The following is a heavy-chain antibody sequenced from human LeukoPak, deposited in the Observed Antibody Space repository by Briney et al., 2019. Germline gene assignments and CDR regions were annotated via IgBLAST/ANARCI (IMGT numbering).Heavy chain of an antibody. CDR2: ITSNGGST. V-gene: IGHV3-64D*08. J-gene: IGHJ5*02. CDR1: GFTSSTNS. Sequence: GGSLRLSCSASGFTSSTNSMHWVRQAPGKGLEFVSAITSNGGSTYYADSVKGRFTISRDNSKNTLYLQMSSLRAEDTAVYYCVTVGMTSIWSYLRFDPRGQGTLVSVSS. D-gene: IGHD1-26*01. CDR3: VTVGMTSIWSYLRFDP.